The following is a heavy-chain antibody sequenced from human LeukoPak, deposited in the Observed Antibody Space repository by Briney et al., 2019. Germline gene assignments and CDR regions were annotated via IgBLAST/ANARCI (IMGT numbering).Heavy chain of an antibody. D-gene: IGHD3-10*01. V-gene: IGHV3-23*01. J-gene: IGHJ4*02. CDR1: GFTFSDYY. CDR2: ITSGVGIT. Sequence: GGSLRLSCEASGFTFSDYYMSWIRQAPGKGLEWVSIITSGVGITYYADCVKGRFTISRDNSKNTLYLQMNSLRAEDTAVYYCAKGDYYDFDYWGQGTLVTVSS. CDR3: AKGDYYDFDY.